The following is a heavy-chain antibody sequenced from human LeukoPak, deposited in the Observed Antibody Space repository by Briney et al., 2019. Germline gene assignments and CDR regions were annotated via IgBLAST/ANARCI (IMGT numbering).Heavy chain of an antibody. CDR3: ARHGGLRYQLLYNY. Sequence: SETLSLTCAVYGGSFSGYYWSWIRQPPGKGLEWIGEINHSGSTNYNPSLKSRVTISVDTSKNQFSLKLSSVTAADTAVYYCARHGGLRYQLLYNYWGQGTLVTVSS. CDR2: INHSGST. J-gene: IGHJ4*02. D-gene: IGHD2-2*02. V-gene: IGHV4-34*01. CDR1: GGSFSGYY.